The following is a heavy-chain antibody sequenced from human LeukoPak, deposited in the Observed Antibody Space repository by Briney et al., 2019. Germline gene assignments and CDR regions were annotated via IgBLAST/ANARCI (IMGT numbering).Heavy chain of an antibody. CDR2: TINSGDTT. Sequence: PGGSLRLSCVGSRFTFSSYAMSWVRQAPGKGLEWVSSTINSGDTTYYADSVKGRFTISRDNSKNTVYLQMNSLRAEDTAIYYCARHYSESYYRHFQYWGQGTLVTVSS. CDR3: ARHYSESYYRHFQY. CDR1: RFTFSSYA. J-gene: IGHJ1*01. V-gene: IGHV3-23*01. D-gene: IGHD1-26*01.